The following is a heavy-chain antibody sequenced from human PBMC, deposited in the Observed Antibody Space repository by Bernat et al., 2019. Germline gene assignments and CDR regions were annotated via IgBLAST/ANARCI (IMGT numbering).Heavy chain of an antibody. V-gene: IGHV3-53*02. Sequence: EVQLVETGGGLIQPGGSLRLSCAASGFTVSSNYMSWVRQAPGKGLEWVSVIYSGGNTYYADSVKGRFTISRDNSKNTLYLQMNSLRAEDTAVYYCASLSTPQYYYGSGSYLDYWGQGTLVTVSS. CDR2: IYSGGNT. CDR3: ASLSTPQYYYGSGSYLDY. J-gene: IGHJ4*02. D-gene: IGHD3-10*01. CDR1: GFTVSSNY.